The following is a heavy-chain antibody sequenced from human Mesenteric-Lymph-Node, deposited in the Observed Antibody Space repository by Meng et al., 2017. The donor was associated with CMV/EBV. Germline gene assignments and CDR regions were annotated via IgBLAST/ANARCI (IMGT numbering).Heavy chain of an antibody. CDR3: ALFTYGDYHYYGMDV. D-gene: IGHD4-17*01. CDR2: IYYSGST. J-gene: IGHJ6*02. V-gene: IGHV4-61*01. CDR1: GGSVSSGSYY. Sequence: GSLRLSCTVSGGSVSSGSYYWSWIRQPPGKGLEWIGYIYYSGSTNYNPSLKSRVTISVDTSKNQFSLKLSSVTAADTAVYYCALFTYGDYHYYGMDVWGQGTTVTVSS.